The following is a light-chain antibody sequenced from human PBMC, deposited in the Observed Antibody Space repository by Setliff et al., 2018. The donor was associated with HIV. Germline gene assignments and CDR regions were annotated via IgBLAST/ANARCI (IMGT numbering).Light chain of an antibody. J-gene: IGLJ1*01. CDR2: DVT. V-gene: IGLV2-14*03. CDR1: GSDVGTSKY. CDR3: SIHRSRGYV. Sequence: QSALTQPASVSGSPGQSITISCTGTGSDVGTSKYVSWYQQHPGKAPKLIIYDVTTRPSVVSNRFSGSKSGNTASLTISGLQAEDEADYYCSIHRSRGYVFGTGTKGTVL.